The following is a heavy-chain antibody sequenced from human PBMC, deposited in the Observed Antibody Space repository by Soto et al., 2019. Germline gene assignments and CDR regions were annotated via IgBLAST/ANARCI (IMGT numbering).Heavy chain of an antibody. J-gene: IGHJ3*02. D-gene: IGHD5-18*01. CDR3: TRENIENSDGLYHGFDI. V-gene: IGHV1-2*06. Sequence: ASVKVSCKTSGYTFTDYYTHWVRQAPGQGREWMGRMNPKSGGAYFAQKFQGRVTLTRDTSIGTAYIEVNSLTSDDPAVYFCTRENIENSDGLYHGFDIWGQGTTVTVSS. CDR1: GYTFTDYY. CDR2: MNPKSGGA.